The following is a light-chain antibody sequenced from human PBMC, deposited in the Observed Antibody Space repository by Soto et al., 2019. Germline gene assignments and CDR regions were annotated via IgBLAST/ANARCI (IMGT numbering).Light chain of an antibody. CDR3: QQYNEWPRT. Sequence: EIVLTQSPGTLSLSPGERATLWCRASESVGSSLAWYQHKPGQAPRLLIYGSSTRATGIPARFSGSGSGTEFTLTITSLQSEDFAVYYCQQYNEWPRTFGQGTKVDIK. J-gene: IGKJ1*01. CDR1: ESVGSS. V-gene: IGKV3-15*01. CDR2: GSS.